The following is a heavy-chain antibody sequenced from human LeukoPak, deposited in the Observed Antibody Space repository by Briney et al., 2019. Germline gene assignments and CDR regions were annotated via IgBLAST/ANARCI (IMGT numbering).Heavy chain of an antibody. CDR2: ISSSSYI. D-gene: IGHD2-15*01. CDR3: ARDCSGGSCYSAFDY. CDR1: GFTFSSYS. V-gene: IGHV3-21*01. J-gene: IGHJ4*02. Sequence: GGSLRLSCAASGFTFSSYSMNWVRQAPGQGLEWVSSISSSSYIYYADSVKGRFTISRDNAKNSLYLQMNSLRAEDTAVYYCARDCSGGSCYSAFDYWGQGTLVTVSS.